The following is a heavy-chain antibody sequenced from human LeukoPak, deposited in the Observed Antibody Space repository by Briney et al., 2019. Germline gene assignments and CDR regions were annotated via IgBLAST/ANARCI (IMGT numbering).Heavy chain of an antibody. CDR1: RYTFTSYD. J-gene: IGHJ4*02. D-gene: IGHD3-3*01. CDR3: ARDRGITIFGGYYFDY. Sequence: ASVKVSCKASRYTFTSYDINWVRQATGQGLEWMGWMNPNSGNTGYAQKFQGRVTMTRDTSTSTVYMELSSLRSEDTAVYYCARDRGITIFGGYYFDYWGQGTLVTVSS. CDR2: MNPNSGNT. V-gene: IGHV1-8*02.